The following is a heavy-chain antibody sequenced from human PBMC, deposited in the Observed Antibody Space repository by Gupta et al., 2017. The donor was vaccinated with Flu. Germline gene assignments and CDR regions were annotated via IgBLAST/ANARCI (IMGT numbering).Heavy chain of an antibody. J-gene: IGHJ6*02. V-gene: IGHV3-43*01. D-gene: IGHD3-9*01. CDR1: GFTFDDYT. Sequence: EVQLVESGGVLVRPGGSLRLSCAASGFTFDDYTVHCVRQAPGKGLEWVSRISWEGGSTYYADSVKGRFTISRDNSKNSLYLQMNSLRTEDTALYYCAKDMSYDILTGYYSPYGMDVWGQGTTVTVSS. CDR2: ISWEGGST. CDR3: AKDMSYDILTGYYSPYGMDV.